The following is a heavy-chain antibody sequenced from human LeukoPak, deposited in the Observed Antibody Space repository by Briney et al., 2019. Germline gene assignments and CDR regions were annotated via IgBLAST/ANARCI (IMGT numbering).Heavy chain of an antibody. Sequence: SETLSLTCTVSGGSISSISYYWGWIRQPPGKGLEWIGTIYYSGSTYYNPSLKSRVTISVDTSNNQFSLKLSSVTAADAAVYYCARSRRGSYFPFEYWGQGTLVTVSS. CDR2: IYYSGST. CDR3: ARSRRGSYFPFEY. CDR1: GGSISSISYY. J-gene: IGHJ4*02. D-gene: IGHD1-26*01. V-gene: IGHV4-39*01.